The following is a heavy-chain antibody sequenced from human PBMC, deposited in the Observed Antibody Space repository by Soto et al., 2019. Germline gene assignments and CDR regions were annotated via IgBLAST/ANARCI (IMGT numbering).Heavy chain of an antibody. Sequence: GESLKISCAASGFTVSSNYMSWVRQAPGKGLEWVSVIYSGGSTYYADSVKGRFTISRDNSKNTLYLQMNSLRAEDTAVYYCAGGALYGYNYDYWGQGTLVTVSS. CDR2: IYSGGST. J-gene: IGHJ4*02. CDR3: AGGALYGYNYDY. D-gene: IGHD5-12*01. CDR1: GFTVSSNY. V-gene: IGHV3-53*01.